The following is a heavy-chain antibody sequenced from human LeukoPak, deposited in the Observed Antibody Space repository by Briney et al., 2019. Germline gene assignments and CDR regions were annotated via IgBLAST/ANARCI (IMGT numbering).Heavy chain of an antibody. D-gene: IGHD1-26*01. J-gene: IGHJ6*02. V-gene: IGHV4-30-4*01. CDR3: AREAEAILPWGVGYGMDV. CDR1: GGSISSGDYY. Sequence: SETLSLTCTVSGGSISSGDYYWRWIRQPPGKGLEWIVYIYYSGSTYYNPSLKSRVTISVDTSKNQFSLKLSSVTAADTAVYYCAREAEAILPWGVGYGMDVWGQGTTVTVSS. CDR2: IYYSGST.